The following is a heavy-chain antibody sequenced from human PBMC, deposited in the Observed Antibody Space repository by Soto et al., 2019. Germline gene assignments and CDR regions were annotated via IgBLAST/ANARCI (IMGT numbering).Heavy chain of an antibody. D-gene: IGHD6-13*01. CDR1: GYSFTSYW. CDR3: ARREGYSSSPPYYYYGMDV. Sequence: RGESLKISCKGSGYSFTSYWIGWVRQMPGKGLGWMGIIYPGDSDTRYSPSFQGQVTISADKSISTAYLQWSSLKASDTAMYYCARREGYSSSPPYYYYGMDVWGQGTTVTVSS. CDR2: IYPGDSDT. J-gene: IGHJ6*02. V-gene: IGHV5-51*01.